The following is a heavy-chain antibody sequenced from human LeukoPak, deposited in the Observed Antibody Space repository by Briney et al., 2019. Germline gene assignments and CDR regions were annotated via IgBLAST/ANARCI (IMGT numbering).Heavy chain of an antibody. CDR2: IYYSGNV. J-gene: IGHJ4*02. Sequence: SETLSLTCTVSGGSISSGDYYWSWIRQPPGKGLEWIGFIYYSGNVYYNSSLKIRVTISVDTSKNQFSLRLRSVTAADTAVYYCAGWSEFFDCWGQGTLVTVSS. CDR1: GGSISSGDYY. V-gene: IGHV4-30-4*08. CDR3: AGWSEFFDC.